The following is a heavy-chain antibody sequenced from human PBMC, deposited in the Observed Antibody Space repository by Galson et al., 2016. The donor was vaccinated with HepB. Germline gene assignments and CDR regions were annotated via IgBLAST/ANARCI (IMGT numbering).Heavy chain of an antibody. V-gene: IGHV5-51*01. D-gene: IGHD1-14*01. CDR1: GYYFTAYW. CDR3: ARRDHDGLDV. CDR2: ILPGNSDT. J-gene: IGHJ3*01. Sequence: QSGAEVKKPGESLKISCKVSGYYFTAYWTGWVRQMPGKGLEWMGMILPGNSDTRYSPSFQGQLTLSVDKSTTTAYLQWSSLKASDTDMYYCARRDHDGLDVWGQGKMVTGSS.